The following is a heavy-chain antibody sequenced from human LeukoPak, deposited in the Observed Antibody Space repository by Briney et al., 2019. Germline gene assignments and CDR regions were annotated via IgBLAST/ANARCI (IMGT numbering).Heavy chain of an antibody. J-gene: IGHJ5*02. D-gene: IGHD5-18*01. CDR1: GGTFSSYA. Sequence: GASVKVSCKASGGTFSSYAISWVRQAPGQGLEWMGGIIPIFGTANYAQKFQGRVTITADKSTSTAYMELSSLRSEDTAVYYCARTLANRLQLWFNWFDPWGQGTLVTVSS. CDR3: ARTLANRLQLWFNWFDP. V-gene: IGHV1-69*06. CDR2: IIPIFGTA.